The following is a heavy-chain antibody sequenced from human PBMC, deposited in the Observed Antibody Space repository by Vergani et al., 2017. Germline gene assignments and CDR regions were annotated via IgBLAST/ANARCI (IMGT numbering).Heavy chain of an antibody. V-gene: IGHV4-59*08. CDR1: GGSISSYY. CDR2: IYYSGST. J-gene: IGHJ4*02. D-gene: IGHD3-10*01. Sequence: QVQLQESGPGLVKPSETLSLTCTVSGGSISSYYWSWIRQPPGKGLEWIGYIYYSGSTNYNPSLKSRVTISVDTSKNQFSLKLSSVTAADTAVYYCARRTWFGELFASFDYWGQGTLVTVSS. CDR3: ARRTWFGELFASFDY.